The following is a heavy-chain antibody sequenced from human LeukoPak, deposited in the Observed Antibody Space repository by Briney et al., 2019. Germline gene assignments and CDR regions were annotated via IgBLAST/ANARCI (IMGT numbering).Heavy chain of an antibody. CDR2: IIPIFGTA. Sequence: SVKVSCKASVGTFSSYAISWVRQAPGQGLEWMGGIIPIFGTANYAQKFQGRVTITADKSTSTAYMELSSLRSEDTAVYYCARGLSRVVVVVAATAYYYYGMDVWGKGTTVTVSS. CDR3: ARGLSRVVVVVAATAYYYYGMDV. D-gene: IGHD2-15*01. J-gene: IGHJ6*04. V-gene: IGHV1-69*06. CDR1: VGTFSSYA.